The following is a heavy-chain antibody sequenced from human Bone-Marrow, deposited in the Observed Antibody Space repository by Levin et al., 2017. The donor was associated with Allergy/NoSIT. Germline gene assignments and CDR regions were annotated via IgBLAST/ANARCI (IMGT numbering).Heavy chain of an antibody. V-gene: IGHV1-69*13. J-gene: IGHJ4*02. D-gene: IGHD4-17*01. Sequence: ASVKVSCKASGGTFSNYAISWVRQAPGQGLEWLGGTIPMFGTVNYAQKFQGRVTITADESTTTAYLELSSLRSDDTAMYYCAGGELPGDFGDYVGTPPGEPYFFDYWGQGTLVTVSA. CDR3: AGGELPGDFGDYVGTPPGEPYFFDY. CDR2: TIPMFGTV. CDR1: GGTFSNYA.